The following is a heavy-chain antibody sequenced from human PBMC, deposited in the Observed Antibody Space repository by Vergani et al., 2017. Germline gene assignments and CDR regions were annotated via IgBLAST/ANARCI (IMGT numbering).Heavy chain of an antibody. Sequence: QVQLQESGPGLVKPSETLSLTCTVSGGSISSYYWSWIRQPPGKGLEWIGYIYYSGSTNYNPSLKSRVTISVDTSKNRFSLKLSSVTAADTAVYYCARSPKVTAYFDYWGQGTLVTVSS. CDR3: ARSPKVTAYFDY. V-gene: IGHV4-59*01. CDR2: IYYSGST. CDR1: GGSISSYY. D-gene: IGHD2-2*01. J-gene: IGHJ4*02.